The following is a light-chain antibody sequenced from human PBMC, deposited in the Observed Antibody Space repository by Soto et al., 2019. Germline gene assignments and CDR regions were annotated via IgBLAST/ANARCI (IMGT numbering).Light chain of an antibody. CDR2: LDSDGSH. V-gene: IGLV4-69*01. J-gene: IGLJ2*01. Sequence: PVLPKSPSASASLGASVKLTCTLSSGHSSYAIAWHQQQPEKGPRYLMKLDSDGSHTKGDAIPDRFSGSSSGAERYLTISSLQSEDEADYYCQTWGTGIHVVFGGGTKVTVL. CDR1: SGHSSYA. CDR3: QTWGTGIHVV.